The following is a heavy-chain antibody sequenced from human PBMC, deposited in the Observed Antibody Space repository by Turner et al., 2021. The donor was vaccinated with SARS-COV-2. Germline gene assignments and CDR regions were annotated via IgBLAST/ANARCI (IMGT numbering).Heavy chain of an antibody. Sequence: EVQLLESGGGLVQLGGSLRLSCAASGFTFSSYAMTWVRQAPGKGLEWVSSITGSADITHYADSVKGRFTISRDNSKNTLHLQMNSLRAEDTAIYYCAKDREGTGADYFDYWGQGTLVTVSS. CDR2: ITGSADIT. CDR1: GFTFSSYA. V-gene: IGHV3-23*01. D-gene: IGHD6-19*01. CDR3: AKDREGTGADYFDY. J-gene: IGHJ4*02.